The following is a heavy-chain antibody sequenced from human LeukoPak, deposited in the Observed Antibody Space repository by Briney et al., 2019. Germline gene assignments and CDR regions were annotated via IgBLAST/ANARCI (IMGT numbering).Heavy chain of an antibody. V-gene: IGHV4-34*01. CDR3: ARGLYSSGTYYFDY. CDR1: GGSFSGYY. Sequence: SETLSLTCAVYGGSFSGYYWSWIRQPPGKGLEWIGEINHSGSTNYNPSLKSRVTISVDTSKNQFSLKLSSVTAVDTAVYYCARGLYSSGTYYFDYWGQGTLVTVSS. D-gene: IGHD6-19*01. J-gene: IGHJ4*02. CDR2: INHSGST.